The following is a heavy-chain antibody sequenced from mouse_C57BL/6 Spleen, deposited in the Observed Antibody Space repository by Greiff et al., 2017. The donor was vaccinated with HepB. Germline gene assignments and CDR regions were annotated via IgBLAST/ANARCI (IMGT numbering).Heavy chain of an antibody. Sequence: QVQLKQPGAELVMPGASVKLSCKASGYTFTSYWMHWVKQRPGQGLEWIGEIDPSDSYTNYNQKFKGKSTLTVDKSSSTAYMQLSSLTSEDSAVYYCARLGTGDFDYWGQGTTLTVSS. D-gene: IGHD2-13*01. CDR3: ARLGTGDFDY. CDR1: GYTFTSYW. CDR2: IDPSDSYT. J-gene: IGHJ2*01. V-gene: IGHV1-69*01.